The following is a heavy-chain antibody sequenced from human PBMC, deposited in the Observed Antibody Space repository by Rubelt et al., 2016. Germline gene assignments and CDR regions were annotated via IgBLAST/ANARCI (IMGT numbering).Heavy chain of an antibody. CDR1: GGSISSSSYY. V-gene: IGHV4-39*01. J-gene: IGHJ5*02. Sequence: QLQLQESGPGLVKPSETLSLTCTVSGGSISSSSYYWGWIRQPPGKGLEWIGSIYYSGSTYYNPSLKSRVTISVDTSKNQFSLKLGSVTAADTAVYYGARLPRPRHGPDSSGYYPWGQGTLVTVSS. D-gene: IGHD3-22*01. CDR3: ARLPRPRHGPDSSGYYP. CDR2: IYYSGST.